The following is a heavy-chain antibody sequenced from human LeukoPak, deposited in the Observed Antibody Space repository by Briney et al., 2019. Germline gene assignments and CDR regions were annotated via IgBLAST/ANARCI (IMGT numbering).Heavy chain of an antibody. D-gene: IGHD2/OR15-2a*01. J-gene: IGHJ6*02. CDR3: ARAAPLSHFPLIYGMDV. V-gene: IGHV4-4*07. CDR1: GVSISGYY. CDR2: IYTSGSS. Sequence: PSETLSLTCTVSGVSISGYYWSWLRQPAGKGLEWIGRIYTSGSSNYNPSLKNRVTMSVDTSKNQVSLNLSSVTAADTAVYYCARAAPLSHFPLIYGMDVWGQGTTVTVSS.